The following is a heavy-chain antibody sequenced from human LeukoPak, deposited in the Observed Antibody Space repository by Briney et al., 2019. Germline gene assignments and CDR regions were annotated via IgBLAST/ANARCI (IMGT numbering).Heavy chain of an antibody. Sequence: SETLSLTCTVSGGSISGGGYYWSWIRQHPGKGLEWIGYIYYSGSTYYNPSLKSRVTISIDPSKNQFSLKLSSVTAADTAVYYCAREGCSSTSCYFDPWGQGTLVTVSS. CDR2: IYYSGST. CDR1: GGSISGGGYY. J-gene: IGHJ5*02. CDR3: AREGCSSTSCYFDP. D-gene: IGHD2-2*01. V-gene: IGHV4-31*03.